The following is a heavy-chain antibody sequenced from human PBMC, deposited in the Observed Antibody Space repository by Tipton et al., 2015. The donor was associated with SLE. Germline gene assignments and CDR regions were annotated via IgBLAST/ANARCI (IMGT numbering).Heavy chain of an antibody. V-gene: IGHV4-34*12. CDR1: GESFNGYF. J-gene: IGHJ4*02. CDR2: IIHSGVT. Sequence: TLSLTCAVYGESFNGYFWTWIRQPPGKGLEWIAGIIHSGVTNYNPSLRSRVTISVDMSKNQVSLKLSSVTAADTAVYYCARVAPTEVFDYWGQGTLVTVSS. CDR3: ARVAPTEVFDY. D-gene: IGHD1-1*01.